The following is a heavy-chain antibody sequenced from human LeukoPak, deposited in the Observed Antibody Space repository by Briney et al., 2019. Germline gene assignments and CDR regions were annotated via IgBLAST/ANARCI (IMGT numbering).Heavy chain of an antibody. Sequence: ASVKVSCKASGYTFTGYYMHWVRQAPGQGLEWMGWINPNSGGTNYAQKFQGRVTMTRDTSISTAYMELSRLRSDDTAVYYCARVRGIAVAGDFDHWGQGTLVTVSS. CDR2: INPNSGGT. D-gene: IGHD6-19*01. CDR3: ARVRGIAVAGDFDH. V-gene: IGHV1-2*02. CDR1: GYTFTGYY. J-gene: IGHJ4*02.